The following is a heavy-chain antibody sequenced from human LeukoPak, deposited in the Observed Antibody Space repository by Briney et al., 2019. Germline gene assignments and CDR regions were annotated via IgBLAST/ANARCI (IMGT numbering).Heavy chain of an antibody. V-gene: IGHV3-30*16. J-gene: IGHJ4*02. CDR2: IHYNGTIT. CDR1: GFTFSSYP. Sequence: PGGSLTLPCAASGFTFSSYPWHWFRQAPGKGLEGLAVIHYNGTITYYAGSVKGRFTNSRDNPKNTLYLQLNSLRAEDTAIYYCARDSTYYYDSGSSGPHYFDSWGQGTLVTVSS. D-gene: IGHD3-10*01. CDR3: ARDSTYYYDSGSSGPHYFDS.